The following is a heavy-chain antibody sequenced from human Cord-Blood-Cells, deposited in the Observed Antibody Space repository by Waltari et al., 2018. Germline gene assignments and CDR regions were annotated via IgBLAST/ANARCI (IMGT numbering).Heavy chain of an antibody. D-gene: IGHD6-6*01. V-gene: IGHV1-2*02. Sequence: QVQLVQSGAEVKKPGASVKVSCKASGYTFTGYYMHWVRQAPGQGLEWMGCINPNSGGTNYAQKFEGRGTMTRDTSISTAYMELSRLRSDDTAVYYCARGYSSSYYYYGMDVWGQGTTVTVSS. CDR2: INPNSGGT. J-gene: IGHJ6*02. CDR1: GYTFTGYY. CDR3: ARGYSSSYYYYGMDV.